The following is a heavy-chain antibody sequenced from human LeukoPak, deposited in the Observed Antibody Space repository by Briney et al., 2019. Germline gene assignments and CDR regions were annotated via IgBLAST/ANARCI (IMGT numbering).Heavy chain of an antibody. V-gene: IGHV4-4*02. D-gene: IGHD3-10*01. Sequence: SEPLSLTCAVSGGSIRSNNWWSWVRQPPGEALEWMGDIYHSGRTNDNPSHKSRVTISVDKSENKFSLQLTLVTAADTAVYYCARIRGFGADYDYYMDVWGKGTTVTVSS. J-gene: IGHJ6*03. CDR1: GGSIRSNNW. CDR3: ARIRGFGADYDYYMDV. CDR2: IYHSGRT.